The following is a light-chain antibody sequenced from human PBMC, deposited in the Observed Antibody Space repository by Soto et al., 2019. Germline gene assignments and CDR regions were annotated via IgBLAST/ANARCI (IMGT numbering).Light chain of an antibody. J-gene: IGLJ3*02. V-gene: IGLV1-40*01. CDR3: CSYAGSRV. CDR1: SSNIGAGYD. Sequence: QAVVTQPPSVSGAPGQRVTISCTGSSSNIGAGYDVHWYQQLPGTAPKLLIYGNSNRPSGVPDRISGSKSGTSASLAITGLQAEDEADYYCCSYAGSRVFGGGTKLTVL. CDR2: GNS.